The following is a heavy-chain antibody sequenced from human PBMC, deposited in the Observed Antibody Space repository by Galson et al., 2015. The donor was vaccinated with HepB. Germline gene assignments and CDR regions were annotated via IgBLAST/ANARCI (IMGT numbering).Heavy chain of an antibody. CDR3: AAVVPAARGQYYYYGMDV. CDR1: GFTFTSSA. D-gene: IGHD2-2*01. Sequence: SVKVSCKASGFTFTSSAVQWVRQARGQRLEWIGWIVVGSGNTNYAQKFQERVTITRDMSTSTAYMELSSLRSEDTAVYYCAAVVPAARGQYYYYGMDVWGQGTTVTVSS. CDR2: IVVGSGNT. J-gene: IGHJ6*02. V-gene: IGHV1-58*01.